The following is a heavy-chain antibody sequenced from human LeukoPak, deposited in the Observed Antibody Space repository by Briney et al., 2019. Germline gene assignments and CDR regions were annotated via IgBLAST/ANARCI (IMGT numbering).Heavy chain of an antibody. CDR2: IYYSGST. CDR1: GGSIGSYY. J-gene: IGHJ4*02. Sequence: SETLSLTCTVSGGSIGSYYWSWIRQPPGKGLEWIGYIYYSGSTDYNPSLKSRVTISVDTSKNQFSLKLSSVTAADTAMYYCARDCRSGYFDYWGQGTLVTVSS. CDR3: ARDCRSGYFDY. V-gene: IGHV4-59*01. D-gene: IGHD2-15*01.